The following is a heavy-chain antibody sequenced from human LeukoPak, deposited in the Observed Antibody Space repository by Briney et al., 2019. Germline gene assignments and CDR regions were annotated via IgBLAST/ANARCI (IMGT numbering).Heavy chain of an antibody. CDR2: IYPGDSDT. CDR1: GYIFTSYW. D-gene: IGHD1/OR15-1a*01. J-gene: IGHJ3*02. V-gene: IGHV5-51*01. CDR3: ARPNLRTASSNDAFDI. Sequence: GESLKISCKGSGYIFTSYWISWVRQMPGKGLEWMGIIYPGDSDTRYSPSFQGQVTISADKSISTAYLQWSSLKASDTAMYYCARPNLRTASSNDAFDIWGRGTMVTVSS.